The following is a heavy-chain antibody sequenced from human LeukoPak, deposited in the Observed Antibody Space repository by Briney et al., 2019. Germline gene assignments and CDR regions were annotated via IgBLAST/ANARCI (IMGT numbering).Heavy chain of an antibody. J-gene: IGHJ4*02. CDR1: GGSISSYY. CDR3: ARAPDSGYDLYFDY. Sequence: SETLSLTCTASGGSISSYYWSWIRQPPGKGLEWIGYIYYSGSTNYNPSLKSRVTISVDTSKNQFSLKLSSVTAADTAVYYCARAPDSGYDLYFDYWGQGTLVTVSS. D-gene: IGHD5-12*01. CDR2: IYYSGST. V-gene: IGHV4-59*01.